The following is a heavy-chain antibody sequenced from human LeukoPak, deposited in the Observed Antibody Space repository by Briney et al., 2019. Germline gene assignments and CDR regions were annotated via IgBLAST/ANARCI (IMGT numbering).Heavy chain of an antibody. J-gene: IGHJ4*02. CDR3: AGKFGGWYRGGDY. Sequence: GGSLRLSCAASGFTFSSYSMNWVRQAPGKGLEWVSSISSSSSYIYYADSVKGRFTISRDNAKNSLYLQMNSLRAEDTAVYYCAGKFGGWYRGGDYWGQGTLVTVSS. D-gene: IGHD6-19*01. CDR2: ISSSSSYI. CDR1: GFTFSSYS. V-gene: IGHV3-21*01.